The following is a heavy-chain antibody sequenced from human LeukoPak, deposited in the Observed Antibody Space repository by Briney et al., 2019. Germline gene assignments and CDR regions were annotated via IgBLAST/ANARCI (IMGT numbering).Heavy chain of an antibody. CDR3: ANQPGIAASPGGY. CDR1: GFTFSRYE. V-gene: IGHV3-48*03. Sequence: PGGSLRLSCAASGFTFSRYEMKWVRQAPGKGLEWVSYISSGSTTYYADSVKGRFTISRDNSKNTLYLQMNSLRAEDTAIYYCANQPGIAASPGGYWGQGTLVTVSS. CDR2: ISSGSTT. J-gene: IGHJ4*02. D-gene: IGHD6-13*01.